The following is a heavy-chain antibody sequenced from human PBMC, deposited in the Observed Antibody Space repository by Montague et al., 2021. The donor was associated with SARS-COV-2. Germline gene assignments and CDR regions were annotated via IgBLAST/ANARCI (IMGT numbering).Heavy chain of an antibody. CDR3: ARRLTVWTGYAKSGYLDS. Sequence: SETLSLTCTVSGGSMMSPSFHWDWIRQAPGKGLEWVGSIYYGGTTYFNPSLRSRITLSVATPRSQFSLELSSVTAAATAEYSFARRLTVWTGYAKSGYLDSWGQGLLSPSPQ. CDR1: GGSMMSPSFH. V-gene: IGHV4-39*01. CDR2: IYYGGTT. D-gene: IGHD3/OR15-3a*01. J-gene: IGHJ4*02.